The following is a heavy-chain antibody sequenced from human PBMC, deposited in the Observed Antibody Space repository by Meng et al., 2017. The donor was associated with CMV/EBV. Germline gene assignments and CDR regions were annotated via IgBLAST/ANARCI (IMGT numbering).Heavy chain of an antibody. CDR1: GGSISSYY. J-gene: IGHJ4*02. V-gene: IGHV4-59*01. CDR2: IYYSGST. Sequence: ESLKISCTVSGGSISSYYWSWIRQPPGKGLEWIGYIYYSGSTNYNPSLKSRVTISVDTSKNQFSLKLSSVTAADTAVYYCARSRGNNCGGDCYDFDYWGQGTLVTVSS. CDR3: ARSRGNNCGGDCYDFDY. D-gene: IGHD2-21*01.